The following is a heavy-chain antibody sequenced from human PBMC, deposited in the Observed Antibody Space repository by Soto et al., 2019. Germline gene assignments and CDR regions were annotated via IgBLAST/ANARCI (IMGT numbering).Heavy chain of an antibody. Sequence: QVQLVQSGAEVKKPGSSVKVSCTGSGGLFNSYAVSWVRQAPGHGLEWMGRIVPIFGTPNYAQKFQGRVTITADESTSTAYMEWSSLRSEDTAMYYCAGAKAGTDDHQGMDVWGQGTTVIVSS. J-gene: IGHJ6*02. V-gene: IGHV1-69*15. CDR1: GGLFNSYA. D-gene: IGHD6-13*01. CDR3: AGAKAGTDDHQGMDV. CDR2: IVPIFGTP.